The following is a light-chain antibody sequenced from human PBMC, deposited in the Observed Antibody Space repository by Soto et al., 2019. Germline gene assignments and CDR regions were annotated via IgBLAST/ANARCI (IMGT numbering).Light chain of an antibody. J-gene: IGKJ5*01. CDR2: DTF. V-gene: IGKV3-20*01. CDR3: QQYEYLIT. CDR1: QSLNSNY. Sequence: EIVLTQSPGTLSLSPGERATLSCRASQSLNSNYLAWHQQKPGQAPRLLIYDTFSRATGIPDRFSGSGSGTDFTLTISRLEPEDVAVYFCQQYEYLITFGQGTRLEIK.